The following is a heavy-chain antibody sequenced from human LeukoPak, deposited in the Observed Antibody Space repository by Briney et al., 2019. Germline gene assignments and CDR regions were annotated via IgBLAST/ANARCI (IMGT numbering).Heavy chain of an antibody. CDR2: INHSGST. V-gene: IGHV4-34*01. Sequence: PSETLSLTCAAYGGSFSGYYWSWIRQPPGKGLEWIGEINHSGSTNYNPSLKSRVTISVDTSKNQFSLKLSSVTAADTAVYYCARRGGYCSSTSCFNWFDPWGQGTLVTVSS. D-gene: IGHD2-2*01. CDR3: ARRGGYCSSTSCFNWFDP. CDR1: GGSFSGYY. J-gene: IGHJ5*02.